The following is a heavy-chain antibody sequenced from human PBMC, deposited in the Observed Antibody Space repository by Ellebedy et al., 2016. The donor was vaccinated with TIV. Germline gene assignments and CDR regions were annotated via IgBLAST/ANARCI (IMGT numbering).Heavy chain of an antibody. CDR3: ARHDLLSEGVPAAYMFDY. CDR2: IHYSGST. Sequence: SETLSLTXTVSGGSISRSNYYWGWVRQPPGKGLEWIGSIHYSGSTHYNPSLKSRVTISVETSKNQFSLKLSSVTAADTAVYFCARHDLLSEGVPAAYMFDYWGQGTLVTVSS. J-gene: IGHJ4*02. CDR1: GGSISRSNYY. V-gene: IGHV4-39*01. D-gene: IGHD2-2*01.